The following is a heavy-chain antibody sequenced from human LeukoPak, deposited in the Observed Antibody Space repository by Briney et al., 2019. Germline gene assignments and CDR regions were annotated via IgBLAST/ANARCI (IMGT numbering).Heavy chain of an antibody. D-gene: IGHD3-10*01. CDR2: IWYDESKK. Sequence: PGGSLRLSCAASGLIFSTYGMHWVRQAPGKGLQWVAVIWYDESKKYYADSVKGRFTISRDTSRNTLYLQVNSLRAEDTAVYYCVRDGGSGIDYWGQGTLVTVSS. CDR1: GLIFSTYG. CDR3: VRDGGSGIDY. V-gene: IGHV3-33*08. J-gene: IGHJ4*02.